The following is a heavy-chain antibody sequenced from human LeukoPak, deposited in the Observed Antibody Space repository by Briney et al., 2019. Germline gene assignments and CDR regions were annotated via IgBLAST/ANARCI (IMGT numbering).Heavy chain of an antibody. Sequence: PGGSLRLSCAASGFTFSSYSMNWVRQAPGKGLEWVSSISSNTHYIYYADSVKGRFTISRDNAKNSLYLQMNSLRAEDTAVYYCARNPTNWGRGGYFDYWGQGTLVTVSS. CDR3: ARNPTNWGRGGYFDY. V-gene: IGHV3-21*01. J-gene: IGHJ4*02. D-gene: IGHD7-27*01. CDR2: ISSNTHYI. CDR1: GFTFSSYS.